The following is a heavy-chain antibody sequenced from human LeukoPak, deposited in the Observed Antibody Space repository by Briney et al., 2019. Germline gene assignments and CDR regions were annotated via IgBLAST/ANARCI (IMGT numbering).Heavy chain of an antibody. CDR2: ISYDGSDK. CDR3: AKDTATAGRRFDY. CDR1: GFTFSSYG. D-gene: IGHD6-13*01. V-gene: IGHV3-30*18. Sequence: PGRSLRLSCAASGFTFSSYGMHWVRQAPGKGLEWVAVISYDGSDKYYADSVKGRFTFSRDNSKNTLYLQMNSLRAEDTAVYYCAKDTATAGRRFDYWGQGTLVTVSS. J-gene: IGHJ4*02.